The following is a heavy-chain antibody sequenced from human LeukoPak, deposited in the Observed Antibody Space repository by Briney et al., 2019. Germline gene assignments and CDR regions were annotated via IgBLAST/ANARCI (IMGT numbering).Heavy chain of an antibody. J-gene: IGHJ4*02. CDR3: ARGGGIYGLWDY. V-gene: IGHV3-33*01. CDR1: GFTFSSYG. CDR2: IWYDGSNK. Sequence: PGGSLRLSCAASGFTFSSYGVHWVRQAPGKGLEWVAVIWYDGSNKYYADSVKGRFTISRDNSKNTLYLQMNSLRAEDTAVYYCARGGGIYGLWDYWGQGTLVTVSS. D-gene: IGHD1-26*01.